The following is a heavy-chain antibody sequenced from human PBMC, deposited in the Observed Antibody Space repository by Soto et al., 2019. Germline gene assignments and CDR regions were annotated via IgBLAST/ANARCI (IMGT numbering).Heavy chain of an antibody. D-gene: IGHD2-8*01. CDR3: ARLYGNWFDP. J-gene: IGHJ5*02. CDR1: SGSISTYY. CDR2: IYYTGST. Sequence: SGTLSLTCTVSSGSISTYYWSWIRQPPGKGLEWIGYIYYTGSTNYNPSLKSRVAISMDTSKNQFSLKLSSVTAADTAVYYCARLYGNWFDPWGQGTLVTVSS. V-gene: IGHV4-59*12.